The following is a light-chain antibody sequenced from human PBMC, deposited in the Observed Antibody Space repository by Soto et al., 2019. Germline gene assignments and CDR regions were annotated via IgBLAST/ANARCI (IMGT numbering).Light chain of an antibody. Sequence: QSVLTQPRSVSGSPGQSVTISCTGTSSDVGGYQYVSWYQQHPGKAPKLMIYDVTKRPSGVPDRFSGSKSGNTASLTISGLQADDEADYYCCSYAGTYTYVFGTGTKLTVL. V-gene: IGLV2-11*01. CDR3: CSYAGTYTYV. CDR2: DVT. CDR1: SSDVGGYQY. J-gene: IGLJ1*01.